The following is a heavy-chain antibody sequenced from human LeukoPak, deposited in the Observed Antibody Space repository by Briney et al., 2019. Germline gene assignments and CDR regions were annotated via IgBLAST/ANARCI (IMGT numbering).Heavy chain of an antibody. V-gene: IGHV4-59*12. J-gene: IGHJ5*02. Sequence: SETLSLTCTVSGGSISSYYWSWIRQPPGKGLEWIGYIYYSGTTYYNPSLKSRVTISVDTSKNQFSLKLSSVTAADTAVYYCARAGDATSTNWFDPWGQGTLVTVSS. D-gene: IGHD1-26*01. CDR3: ARAGDATSTNWFDP. CDR2: IYYSGTT. CDR1: GGSISSYY.